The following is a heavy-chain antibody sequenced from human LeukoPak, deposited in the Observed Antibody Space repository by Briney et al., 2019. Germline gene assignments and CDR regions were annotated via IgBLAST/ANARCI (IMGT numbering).Heavy chain of an antibody. Sequence: GSLRLSCAASGFTFSSYWRSWVRQAPGKGLGWVANIKQDGSEKYYVDSVKGRFTISRDKAKNSLYLQMNSLRAEDTAVYYCARDCADYYYYYMDVWGKGTTVTVSS. CDR3: ARDCADYYYYYMDV. CDR1: GFTFSSYW. J-gene: IGHJ6*03. V-gene: IGHV3-7*01. CDR2: IKQDGSEK.